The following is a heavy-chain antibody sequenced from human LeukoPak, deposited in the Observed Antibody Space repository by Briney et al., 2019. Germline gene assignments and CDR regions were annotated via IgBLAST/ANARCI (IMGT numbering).Heavy chain of an antibody. CDR1: GGSISSGGYY. CDR2: IYYSGST. D-gene: IGHD3-3*01. J-gene: IGHJ4*02. Sequence: SQTLSLTCTVSGGSISSGGYYWSWIRQHPGKGLEWIGYIYYSGSTYYNPSLKSRVTISVDTSKNQFSLELSSVTAADTAVYYCARDRFLEWIDYWGQGTLVTVSS. CDR3: ARDRFLEWIDY. V-gene: IGHV4-31*03.